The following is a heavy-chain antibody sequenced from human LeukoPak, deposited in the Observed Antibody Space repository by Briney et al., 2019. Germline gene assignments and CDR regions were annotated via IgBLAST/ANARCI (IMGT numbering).Heavy chain of an antibody. Sequence: GESLKISLKGFGYSFTSYWIAWVRQMPGKGLEWMGIIYPGGSDTRYRPSLQGQVPISGDKSIRTVYLQWGSLKASDTAMYYCARVDLYCSSTSCYSFDYWGQGTLVTVSS. CDR2: IYPGGSDT. CDR1: GYSFTSYW. V-gene: IGHV5-51*01. J-gene: IGHJ4*02. CDR3: ARVDLYCSSTSCYSFDY. D-gene: IGHD2-2*01.